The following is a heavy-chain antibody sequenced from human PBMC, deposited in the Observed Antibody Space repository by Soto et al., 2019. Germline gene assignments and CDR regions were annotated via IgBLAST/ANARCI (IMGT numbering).Heavy chain of an antibody. D-gene: IGHD2-2*01. CDR3: ARSQGSSTSLESYSSYYYGMDV. CDR1: GGTFSSYA. J-gene: IGHJ6*02. Sequence: QVQLVQSGAEVKKPGSSVKVSCKASGGTFSSYAISWVRQAPGQGLEWMGGIIPIPGTANYAQKFQGRVTITADESTRTAYMELSSLRSEDTAVYYCARSQGSSTSLESYSSYYYGMDVWGQGHTVTVSS. CDR2: IIPIPGTA. V-gene: IGHV1-69*01.